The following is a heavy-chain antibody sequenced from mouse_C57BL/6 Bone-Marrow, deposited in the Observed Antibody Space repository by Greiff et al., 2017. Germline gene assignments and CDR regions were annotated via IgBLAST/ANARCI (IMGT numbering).Heavy chain of an antibody. J-gene: IGHJ4*01. V-gene: IGHV1-31*01. CDR3: ARSSLYPNLWAMDY. Sequence: EVQLQESGPELVKPGASVKISCKASGYSFTGYYMHWVKQSHGNILDWIGYIYPYNGVSSYNQKFKGKATLTVDKSSSTAYMELRSLSSEDSAVYYCARSSLYPNLWAMDYWGQGTSVTVSS. D-gene: IGHD4-1*01. CDR1: GYSFTGYY. CDR2: IYPYNGVS.